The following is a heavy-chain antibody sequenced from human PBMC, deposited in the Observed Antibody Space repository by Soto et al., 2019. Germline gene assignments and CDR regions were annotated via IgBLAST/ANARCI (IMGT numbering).Heavy chain of an antibody. CDR1: GFTFSSYA. CDR2: ISGSGGST. V-gene: IGHV3-23*01. J-gene: IGHJ4*02. D-gene: IGHD5-18*01. Sequence: EVQLLESGGGLVQPGGSLRLSCAASGFTFSSYAMSWVRQAPGKGLEWVSAISGSGGSTYYADSVKGRFTISRDNAKNPLYLQMRSLRAEDTAVYYCAKGAYSYGYEVGQSYFDHWGQGNLVTVPS. CDR3: AKGAYSYGYEVGQSYFDH.